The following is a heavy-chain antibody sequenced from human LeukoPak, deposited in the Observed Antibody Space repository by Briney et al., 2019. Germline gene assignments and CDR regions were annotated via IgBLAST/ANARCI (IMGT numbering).Heavy chain of an antibody. Sequence: GGSLRLSRAASGFSFSSYNMNWVRLTPGKGLEWVSYISSSGSTIYYADSVKGRFTISRDNAGNSLYLQMNGLRAEDTAVYYCARDRYYGSGIFNCWGQGTLVTVSS. V-gene: IGHV3-48*03. J-gene: IGHJ4*02. D-gene: IGHD3-10*01. CDR3: ARDRYYGSGIFNC. CDR2: ISSSGSTI. CDR1: GFSFSSYN.